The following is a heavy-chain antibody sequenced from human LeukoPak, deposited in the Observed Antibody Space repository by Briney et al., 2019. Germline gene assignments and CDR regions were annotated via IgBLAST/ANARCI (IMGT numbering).Heavy chain of an antibody. V-gene: IGHV3-53*01. CDR1: GFTVSSNY. CDR2: IYSGGST. D-gene: IGHD6-13*01. J-gene: IGHJ3*02. CDR3: ARGQRHSSSWYGPDAFDI. Sequence: PGGSLRLSCAASGFTVSSNYMSWVRQAPGKGLEWVLVIYSGGSTYYADSVKGRFTISRDNSKNTLYLQMNSLRAEDTAVYYCARGQRHSSSWYGPDAFDIWGQGTMVTVSS.